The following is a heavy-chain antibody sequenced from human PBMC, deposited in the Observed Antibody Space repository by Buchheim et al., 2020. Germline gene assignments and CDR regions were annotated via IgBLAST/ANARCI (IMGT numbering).Heavy chain of an antibody. Sequence: QVQLQESGPGLVKPSETLSLTCTVSGGSVSDGSYYWSWIRQPPGKGLEWIGYIYHSGSTNYNPSLKSRVTISVDTPKNQFSLKLNSVTAADTAVYYCARVVAVAATVGDYWGQGTL. D-gene: IGHD2-15*01. CDR1: GGSVSDGSYY. CDR3: ARVVAVAATVGDY. V-gene: IGHV4-61*01. J-gene: IGHJ4*02. CDR2: IYHSGST.